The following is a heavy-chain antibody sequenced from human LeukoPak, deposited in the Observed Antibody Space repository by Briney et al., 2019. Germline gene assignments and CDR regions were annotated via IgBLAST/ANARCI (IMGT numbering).Heavy chain of an antibody. CDR2: ISAYNGNT. J-gene: IGHJ4*02. CDR1: GYTFTSYG. Sequence: GASVKVSCKASGYTFTSYGISWVRQAPGQGLEWMGWISAYNGNTNYAQKFQGRVTMTRDTSISTAYMELSRLRSDDTAVYYCARGHDYSRIFDYWGQGTLVTVSS. CDR3: ARGHDYSRIFDY. V-gene: IGHV1-18*01. D-gene: IGHD4-11*01.